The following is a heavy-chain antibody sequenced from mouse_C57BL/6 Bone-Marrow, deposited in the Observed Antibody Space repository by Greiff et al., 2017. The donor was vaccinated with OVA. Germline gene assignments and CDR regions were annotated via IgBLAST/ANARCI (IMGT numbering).Heavy chain of an antibody. CDR3: ARVYYSNYLYYFDY. Sequence: QVQLQQSGPELVKPGASVKISCKASGYAFSSSWMNWVKQRPGKGLEWIGRIYPGDGDTNYNGKFKGKATLTADKSSSTAYMQLSSLTSDDSAVYFCARVYYSNYLYYFDYWGQGTTLTVSS. J-gene: IGHJ2*01. CDR1: GYAFSSSW. CDR2: IYPGDGDT. D-gene: IGHD2-5*01. V-gene: IGHV1-82*01.